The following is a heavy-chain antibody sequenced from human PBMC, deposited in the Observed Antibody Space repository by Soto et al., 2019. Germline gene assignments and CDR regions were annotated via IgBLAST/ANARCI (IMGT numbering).Heavy chain of an antibody. CDR3: TTTPLNSSGGPDAIHF. CDR1: GGTFSSSP. CDR2: IIPQFAAA. Sequence: QVQLEQSGAEVKKPGSSVKVSCKASGGTFSSSPIYWVRQAPEQGLEWMGGIIPQFAAANYAQKFQGSVMTTAEESTSSASVEKSSLRSEITAVYNCTTTPLNSSGGPDAIHFWGQGTMVTAS. D-gene: IGHD6-25*01. V-gene: IGHV1-69*01. J-gene: IGHJ3*01.